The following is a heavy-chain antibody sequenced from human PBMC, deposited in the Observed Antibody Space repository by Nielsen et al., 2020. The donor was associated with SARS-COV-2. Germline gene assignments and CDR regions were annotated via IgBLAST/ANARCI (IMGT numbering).Heavy chain of an antibody. V-gene: IGHV3-53*01. D-gene: IGHD4-17*01. CDR1: GFTVSSNY. CDR3: ARNYGDYPLDY. CDR2: IYSGGST. Sequence: GGSLRLSCAASGFTVSSNYMSWVRQAPGKGLEWVSVIYSGGSTYYADSVKGRFTISRDNSKNTLYLQMNSLRAEDTAVYYCARNYGDYPLDYWGQGTLVTVSS. J-gene: IGHJ4*02.